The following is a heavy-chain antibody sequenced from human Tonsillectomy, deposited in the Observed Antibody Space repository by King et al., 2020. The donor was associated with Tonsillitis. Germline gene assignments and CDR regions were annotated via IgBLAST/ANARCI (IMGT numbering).Heavy chain of an antibody. CDR1: GFSFSTYA. J-gene: IGHJ4*02. Sequence: VQLVESGGGVVQPGRSLRLSCTASGFSFSTYAMHWVRQAPGKGLEWVAVITYDGSNEYYADSVKGRFTISRDDSKSTLYLQMNSLRPEDTAVYYCTRGDFDGDHLPPGYWGQGTLVAVSS. CDR2: ITYDGSNE. V-gene: IGHV3-30*04. D-gene: IGHD7-27*01. CDR3: TRGDFDGDHLPPGY.